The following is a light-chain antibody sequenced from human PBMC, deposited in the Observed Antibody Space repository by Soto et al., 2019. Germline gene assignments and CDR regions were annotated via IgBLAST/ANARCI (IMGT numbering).Light chain of an antibody. V-gene: IGKV3-11*02. CDR1: QDVSIF. CDR2: YAS. Sequence: QSPATLSLSPGQRATLSCKASQDVSIFLAWYQQKPGRAPRLLIHYASNSATGVPARFSGSGSGRYLTLPITGLEPEDFADYYCQQHSTGHYNFGQGTKLEV. CDR3: QQHSTGHYN. J-gene: IGKJ2*01.